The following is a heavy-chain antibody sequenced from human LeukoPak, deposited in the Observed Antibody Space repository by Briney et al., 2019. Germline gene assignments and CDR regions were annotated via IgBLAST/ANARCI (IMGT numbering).Heavy chain of an antibody. D-gene: IGHD6-13*01. Sequence: GGSLRLSCAASGVTSSRFWMSWVRQAPGKGLEYVANIKEDGSEKYSVDSVKGRFTISRDNAKNSLSLQMSSLRVEDTAVYYCARDISPEKGQQLANWGQGTQVTVSS. CDR1: GVTSSRFW. J-gene: IGHJ4*01. CDR2: IKEDGSEK. V-gene: IGHV3-7*04. CDR3: ARDISPEKGQQLAN.